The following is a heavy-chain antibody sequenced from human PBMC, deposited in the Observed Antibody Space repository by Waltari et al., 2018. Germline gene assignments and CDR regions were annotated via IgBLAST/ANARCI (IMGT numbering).Heavy chain of an antibody. J-gene: IGHJ4*02. CDR2: IYQSGST. CDR3: AREGDILAGQYFDC. D-gene: IGHD3-9*01. Sequence: QVQMQESGPGLVKPSQTLSLICTVSGDSINSGGFYWSWIRQHPGKGLEWIGYIYQSGSTNYNPSLQSRVSMSMDRSKNQFSLRLTSVTAADTAVYYCAREGDILAGQYFDCWGQGTLVTVSS. CDR1: GDSINSGGFY. V-gene: IGHV4-30-4*01.